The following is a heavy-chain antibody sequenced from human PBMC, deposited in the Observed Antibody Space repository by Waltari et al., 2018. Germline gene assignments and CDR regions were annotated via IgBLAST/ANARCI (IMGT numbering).Heavy chain of an antibody. CDR2: ISSDGSRK. CDR3: ASCTGGNCYYYGFDV. V-gene: IGHV3-30*03. J-gene: IGHJ6*02. D-gene: IGHD2-8*02. CDR1: GFTFSSSG. Sequence: QVQLVESGGGVVQRGRSLRLSCAASGFTFSSSGIHWVRQTPGRGLGWVAVISSDGSRKSYADSVKGRFSISRDNSKNSLSLEMNSLRPEDTAVYYCASCTGGNCYYYGFDVWGQGTTVTVSS.